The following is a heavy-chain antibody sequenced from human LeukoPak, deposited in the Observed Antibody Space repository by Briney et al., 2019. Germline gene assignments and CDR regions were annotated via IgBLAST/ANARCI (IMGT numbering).Heavy chain of an antibody. J-gene: IGHJ3*02. V-gene: IGHV4-59*12. Sequence: SETLPLTCTVSGGSISSYYWSWIRQPPGKGLEWIGYIYYSGSTNYNPSLKSRVTISVDTSKNQFSLKLSSVTAADTAVYYCHYDILTDDAFDIWGQGTMVTVSS. CDR3: HYDILTDDAFDI. D-gene: IGHD3-9*01. CDR1: GGSISSYY. CDR2: IYYSGST.